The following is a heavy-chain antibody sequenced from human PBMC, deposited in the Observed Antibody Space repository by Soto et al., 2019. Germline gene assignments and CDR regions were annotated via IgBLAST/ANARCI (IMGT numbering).Heavy chain of an antibody. CDR2: ISGSGGRT. V-gene: IGHV3-23*01. CDR3: AKDILGKQWLVDFSWFDP. J-gene: IGHJ5*02. CDR1: GFTFSSYA. D-gene: IGHD6-19*01. Sequence: EVQLLESGGGLVQPGGSLRLSCAASGFTFSSYAMSWVRQAPGKGLEWVSAISGSGGRTYYADSGKGRFTISRDNSKNTLYLQMNSLRAEDTAVYYCAKDILGKQWLVDFSWFDPWGQGTLVTVSS.